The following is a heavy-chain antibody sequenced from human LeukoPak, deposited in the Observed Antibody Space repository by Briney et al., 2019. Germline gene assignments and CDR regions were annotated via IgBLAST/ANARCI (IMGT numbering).Heavy chain of an antibody. J-gene: IGHJ4*02. CDR2: INGDGSWT. D-gene: IGHD2-2*01. Sequence: GGSLRLSCAASGNYWMHWVRQAPGKGLVWVSHINGDGSWTTYADSVKGRFTISKDNAKNTVYLQMNNLRAEDTVVYYCVSFYETYWGRGTLVTVSS. CDR3: VSFYETY. V-gene: IGHV3-74*01. CDR1: GNYW.